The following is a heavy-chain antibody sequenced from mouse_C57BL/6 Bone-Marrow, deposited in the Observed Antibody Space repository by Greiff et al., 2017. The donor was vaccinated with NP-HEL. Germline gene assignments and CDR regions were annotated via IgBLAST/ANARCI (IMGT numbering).Heavy chain of an antibody. V-gene: IGHV14-2*01. D-gene: IGHD1-1*01. J-gene: IGHJ2*01. CDR2: IDPEDGET. CDR1: GFNIKDYY. CDR3: AFYYYGSSLDY. Sequence: EVQLQQSGAELVKPGASVKLSCTASGFNIKDYYMHWVKQRTEQGLEWIGRIDPEDGETKYVPKFQGKATITADTSSNTAYLQLSSLTSEDTAVYYCAFYYYGSSLDYWGQGTTLTVSS.